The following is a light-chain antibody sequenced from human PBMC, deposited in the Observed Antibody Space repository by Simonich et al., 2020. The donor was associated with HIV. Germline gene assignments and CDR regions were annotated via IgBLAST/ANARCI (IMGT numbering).Light chain of an antibody. V-gene: IGKV1-33*01. J-gene: IGKJ2*01. CDR3: QQYDILPYT. CDR2: DAS. Sequence: DIQMTQSPSSLSASVGDRVTITCQASQDIDNYLNWYQQKPGTAPKLLIYDASSLETGVPSRFSGSGSGTYFTFTISSLQPEDIATYYCQQYDILPYTFGQGTKLEIK. CDR1: QDIDNY.